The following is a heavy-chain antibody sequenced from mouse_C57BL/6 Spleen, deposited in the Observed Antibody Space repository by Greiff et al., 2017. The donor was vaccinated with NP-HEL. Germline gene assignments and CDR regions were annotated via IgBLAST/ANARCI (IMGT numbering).Heavy chain of an antibody. CDR2: IDPENGDT. J-gene: IGHJ2*01. Sequence: VQLQQSGAELVRPGASVKLSCTASGFNIKDDYMHWVKQRPEQGLEWIGWIDPENGDTEYASKFQGKATITADTSSNTAYLQLSSLTSEDTAVYYCTTDTTVALDYWGQGTTLTVSS. D-gene: IGHD1-1*01. CDR3: TTDTTVALDY. V-gene: IGHV14-4*01. CDR1: GFNIKDDY.